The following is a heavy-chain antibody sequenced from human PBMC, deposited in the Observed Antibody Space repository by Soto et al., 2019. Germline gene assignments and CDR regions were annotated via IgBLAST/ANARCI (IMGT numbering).Heavy chain of an antibody. CDR1: GFTFSNYG. J-gene: IGHJ6*02. V-gene: IGHV3-33*03. D-gene: IGHD1-20*01. CDR3: EKDQVFRKCYGHALDV. Sequence: QVQLVESGGGVVQPGRSLRLSCVVSGFTFSNYGMHWVRQAPGKGLEWVADIWYDGSGQRYADSVKGRFTISRDNCKRRGYLQVNSLRVEDTAVYYCEKDQVFRKCYGHALDVWGHGNTVTVSS. CDR2: IWYDGSGQ.